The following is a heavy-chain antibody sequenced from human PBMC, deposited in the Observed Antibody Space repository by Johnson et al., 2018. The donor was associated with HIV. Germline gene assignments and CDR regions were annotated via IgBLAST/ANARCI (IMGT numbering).Heavy chain of an antibody. Sequence: VQLVESGGGLVQPGRSLRLSCAASGFTFKDYAMHWVRQTPEKGLVWVSRIKSDGTSTNYADSVKGRFTISRDNAKDTLYLQLNSLTAEDTAVYYCARAGIVFDIWGQGTMVTVSS. V-gene: IGHV3-74*02. CDR1: GFTFKDYA. D-gene: IGHD2-15*01. CDR2: IKSDGTST. J-gene: IGHJ3*02. CDR3: ARAGIVFDI.